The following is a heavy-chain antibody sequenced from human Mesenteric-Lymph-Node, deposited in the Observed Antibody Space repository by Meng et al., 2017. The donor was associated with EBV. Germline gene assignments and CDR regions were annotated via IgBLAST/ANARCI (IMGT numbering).Heavy chain of an antibody. Sequence: QVHVQESSPGVGKPSETLSRTCAVSGVSISSSYWSWIRQPTGKGLEWIGYIYYSGSANYNPSLTSRITISVDTSTNQFSMKLSSVTAADTAVYYCARDFGGNSDYWGQGTLVTVSS. CDR2: IYYSGSA. V-gene: IGHV4-59*01. CDR3: ARDFGGNSDY. CDR1: GVSISSSY. J-gene: IGHJ4*02. D-gene: IGHD4-23*01.